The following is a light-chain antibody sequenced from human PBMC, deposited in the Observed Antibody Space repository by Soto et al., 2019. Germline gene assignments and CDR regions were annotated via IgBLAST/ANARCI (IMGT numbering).Light chain of an antibody. J-gene: IGKJ1*01. CDR3: QQYGSSGT. CDR1: QSVSSSY. V-gene: IGKV3-20*01. Sequence: ESVLTQSPGTLSLSPGERATLSCRASQSVSSSYLAWYQQKPGQAPGLLIYGASSRATGIPDRFSGSGSGTDFTLTISRLEPEDFAVYYCQQYGSSGTFGQGTKVDIK. CDR2: GAS.